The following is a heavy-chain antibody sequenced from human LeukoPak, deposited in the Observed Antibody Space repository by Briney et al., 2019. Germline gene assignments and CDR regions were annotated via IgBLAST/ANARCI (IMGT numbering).Heavy chain of an antibody. J-gene: IGHJ6*03. V-gene: IGHV1-18*01. Sequence: ASVKVSCKASGYTFTSYGISWVRQAPGQGLEWMGWISAYNGNTNYAQKLQGRVTMTTDTSTSTAYMELRSLRSDDTAVYYCASVPAAPSWDYYMDVWGKGTTVTVSS. CDR1: GYTFTSYG. CDR3: ASVPAAPSWDYYMDV. D-gene: IGHD2-2*01. CDR2: ISAYNGNT.